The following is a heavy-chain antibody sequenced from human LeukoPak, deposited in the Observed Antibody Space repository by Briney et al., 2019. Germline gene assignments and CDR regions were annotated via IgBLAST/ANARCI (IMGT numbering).Heavy chain of an antibody. CDR2: ISYDGSNK. V-gene: IGHV3-30*18. CDR3: AKDHGFSTLYSD. D-gene: IGHD4-11*01. Sequence: GGSLRLSCAASGFTFSSYGMHWVRQAPGKGLEWVAVISYDGSNKYYADSVKGRFTISRDNSKNTLYLQMNSLRAEDTAVYYCAKDHGFSTLYSDWGQGTLVTVSS. CDR1: GFTFSSYG. J-gene: IGHJ4*02.